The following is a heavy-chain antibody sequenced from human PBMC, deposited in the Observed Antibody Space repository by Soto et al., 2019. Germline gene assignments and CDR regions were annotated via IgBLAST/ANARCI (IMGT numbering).Heavy chain of an antibody. CDR2: IYPGDSDT. Sequence: PGESLKISCKGSGYSFTSYWIGWVRQMPGKGLEWMGIIYPGDSDTRYSPSFQGQVTISADKSISTAYLQWSSLKASDTAMYYCARTAAVGKYCYGMDVWGKGTRVTVSS. CDR1: GYSFTSYW. J-gene: IGHJ6*04. V-gene: IGHV5-51*01. CDR3: ARTAAVGKYCYGMDV. D-gene: IGHD6-13*01.